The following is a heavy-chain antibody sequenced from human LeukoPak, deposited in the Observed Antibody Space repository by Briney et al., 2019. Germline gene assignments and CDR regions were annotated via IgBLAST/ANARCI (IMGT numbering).Heavy chain of an antibody. J-gene: IGHJ3*01. CDR1: GFTFGDYA. V-gene: IGHV3-49*04. D-gene: IGHD5-18*01. Sequence: PGGSLRLSCTASGFTFGDYAMSWVRQAPGKGLEWVGLIRSKAYGGTTEYAASVKGRFTISRDDSKSIAYLQMNRLKTEDTAVYYCTTLRPWIQPRWGQGTMVTVSS. CDR2: IRSKAYGGTT. CDR3: TTLRPWIQPR.